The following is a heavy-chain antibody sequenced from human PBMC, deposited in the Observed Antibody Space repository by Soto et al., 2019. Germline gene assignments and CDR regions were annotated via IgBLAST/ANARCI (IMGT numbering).Heavy chain of an antibody. CDR3: AKVGPAAMTYYFDY. D-gene: IGHD2-2*01. CDR1: GFTFDDYG. V-gene: IGHV3-20*04. J-gene: IGHJ4*02. CDR2: INGSGGST. Sequence: PGGSLRLSCAASGFTFDDYGMSWVRQAPGKGLEWVSGINGSGGSTGYADSVKGRFTISRDNAKNSLYLQMNSLRAEDTAVYYCAKVGPAAMTYYFDYWGQGTLVTVSS.